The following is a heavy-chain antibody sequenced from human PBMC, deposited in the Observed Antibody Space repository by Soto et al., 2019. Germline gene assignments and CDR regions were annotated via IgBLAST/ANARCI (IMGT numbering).Heavy chain of an antibody. CDR1: GFTVTSSG. CDR3: ARDRRDTAMVPRHYYGMDV. D-gene: IGHD5-18*01. Sequence: SVKVSCKASGFTVTSSGMQWVRQARGQRLEWIGWIVVGSGHTNYAQKFQERVTISRDMSTSTAYMELSSLTSEDTAVYYCARDRRDTAMVPRHYYGMDVWGQGTTVTVSS. CDR2: IVVGSGHT. J-gene: IGHJ6*02. V-gene: IGHV1-58*02.